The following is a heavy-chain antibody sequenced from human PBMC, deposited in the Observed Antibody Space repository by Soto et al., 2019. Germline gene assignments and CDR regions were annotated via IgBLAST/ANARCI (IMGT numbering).Heavy chain of an antibody. Sequence: GASVKVSCKASGGTFSSYAISWVRQAPGQGLEWMGGIIPIFGTANYAQKFQGRVTITADKSTSTAYMELSSLRSEDTAVYYCARVDVVVAATHPNWFDPWGQGTLVTVSS. CDR3: ARVDVVVAATHPNWFDP. J-gene: IGHJ5*02. CDR2: IIPIFGTA. V-gene: IGHV1-69*06. CDR1: GGTFSSYA. D-gene: IGHD2-15*01.